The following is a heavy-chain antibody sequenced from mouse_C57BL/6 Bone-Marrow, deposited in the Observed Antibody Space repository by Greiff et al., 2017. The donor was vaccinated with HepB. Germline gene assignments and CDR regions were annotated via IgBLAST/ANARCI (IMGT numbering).Heavy chain of an antibody. V-gene: IGHV1-50*01. CDR2: IDPSDSYT. CDR1: GYTFTSYW. J-gene: IGHJ2*01. D-gene: IGHD1-1*01. Sequence: QVQLQQPGAELVKPGASVKLSCKASGYTFTSYWMQWVKQRPGQGLEWIGEIDPSDSYTNYNQKFKGKATLTVDTSSSTAYMQLSSLTSEDSAVYYCARWGLLRGYWGQGTTLTVSS. CDR3: ARWGLLRGY.